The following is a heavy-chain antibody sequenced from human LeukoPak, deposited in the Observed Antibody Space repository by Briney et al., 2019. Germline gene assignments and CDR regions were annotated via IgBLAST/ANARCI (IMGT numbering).Heavy chain of an antibody. CDR1: GGSISSSSYY. D-gene: IGHD3-9*01. CDR2: IYYSGST. J-gene: IGHJ5*02. Sequence: SETLSLTCTVSGGSISSSSYYWGWIRKPPGKGLEWIGSIYYSGSTYYNPSLKSRVTISVDTSKNQFSLKLSSVTAADTAVYYCARNRFNAYYDILTGPLPNWFDPWGQGTLVTVSS. V-gene: IGHV4-39*01. CDR3: ARNRFNAYYDILTGPLPNWFDP.